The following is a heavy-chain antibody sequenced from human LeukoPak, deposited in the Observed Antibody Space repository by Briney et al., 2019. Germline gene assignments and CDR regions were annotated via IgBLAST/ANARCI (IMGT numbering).Heavy chain of an antibody. CDR2: ISGSGGST. V-gene: IGHV3-23*01. J-gene: IGHJ4*02. Sequence: PGGSLGLSCAASGFTFSSYAMSWVRQAPGKGLEWVSAISGSGGSTYYADSVKGRFTISRDNSKNTLYLQMNSLRAEDTAVYYCAKTRRYCSSTSCPGPFDYWGQGTLVTVSS. CDR1: GFTFSSYA. D-gene: IGHD2-2*01. CDR3: AKTRRYCSSTSCPGPFDY.